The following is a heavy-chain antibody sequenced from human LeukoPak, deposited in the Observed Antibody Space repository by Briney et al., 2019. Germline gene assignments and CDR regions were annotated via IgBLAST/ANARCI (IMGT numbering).Heavy chain of an antibody. V-gene: IGHV3-74*01. CDR1: GFTFDDYG. Sequence: GGSLRLSCAASGFTFDDYGMSWVRQAPGKGLVWVSRINSDGINTSYADSVKGRFTISRDNAKNTLSLQMNSLRAEDTAVYYCARDLGQYYDTSDNWFDPWGQGTLVTVSS. CDR3: ARDLGQYYDTSDNWFDP. D-gene: IGHD3-22*01. CDR2: INSDGINT. J-gene: IGHJ5*02.